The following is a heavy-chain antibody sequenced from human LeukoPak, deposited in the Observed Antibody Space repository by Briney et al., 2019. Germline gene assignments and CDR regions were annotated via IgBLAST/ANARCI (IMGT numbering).Heavy chain of an antibody. CDR3: ARGPLAAAGTLTYYYYGMDV. J-gene: IGHJ6*02. CDR1: GGSINSGSYY. CDR2: IYAGGST. V-gene: IGHV4-61*02. Sequence: SETLSLTCAVSGGSINSGSYYWSWIRQPAGKGLEWIARIYAGGSTHYNPSVKRRVTISLDTSKNQFSLKLRSVTASDTAVYYCARGPLAAAGTLTYYYYGMDVWGQGTTVTVSS. D-gene: IGHD6-13*01.